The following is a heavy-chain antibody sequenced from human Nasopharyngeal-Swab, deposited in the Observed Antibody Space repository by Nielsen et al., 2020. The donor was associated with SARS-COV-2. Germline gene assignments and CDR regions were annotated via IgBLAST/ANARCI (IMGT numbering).Heavy chain of an antibody. CDR1: GGSFTTYS. D-gene: IGHD4-17*01. CDR2: INHIGST. V-gene: IGHV4-34*01. J-gene: IGHJ4*02. Sequence: SETLSLTCAVYGGSFTTYSWIWIRQPPGKGLEWIGEINHIGSTNYNTYNPSLNSRVTISLATSKNQFSLTLTSVTAADMAIYFCARGRYYGDYDYWGQGALVTVSS. CDR3: ARGRYYGDYDY.